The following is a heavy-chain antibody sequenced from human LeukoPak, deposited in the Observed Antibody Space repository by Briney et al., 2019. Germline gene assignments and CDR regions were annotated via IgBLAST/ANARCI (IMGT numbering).Heavy chain of an antibody. J-gene: IGHJ4*02. CDR3: AKDTGIMMATILPY. CDR1: GFTFDDYA. D-gene: IGHD5-12*01. CDR2: ISWNSGSI. V-gene: IGHV3-9*01. Sequence: PGGSLRLSCAASGFTFDDYAMHWVRQAPGKGLEWVSGISWNSGSIGYADSVKGRFTISRDNAKYSLYLQMNSLRAEDTALYYCAKDTGIMMATILPYWGQGTLVTVSS.